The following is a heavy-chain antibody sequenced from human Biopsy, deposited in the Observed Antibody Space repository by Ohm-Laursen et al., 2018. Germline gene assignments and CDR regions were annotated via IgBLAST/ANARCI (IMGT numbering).Heavy chain of an antibody. CDR1: GFTFSSYA. J-gene: IGHJ6*02. Sequence: SLRLSCTASGFTFSSYAMNWVRQAPGKGLEWVAMIKQDGSEDYYVDSVKGRFTISRDNAQKSLDLQLNSLRAEDTAVYYCVRGRSMDVWGQGTTVTVSS. CDR2: IKQDGSED. CDR3: VRGRSMDV. V-gene: IGHV3-7*01.